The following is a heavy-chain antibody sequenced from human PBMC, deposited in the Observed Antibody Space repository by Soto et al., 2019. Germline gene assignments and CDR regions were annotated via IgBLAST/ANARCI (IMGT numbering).Heavy chain of an antibody. V-gene: IGHV3-23*01. CDR1: GFTFSSYA. D-gene: IGHD3-3*01. Sequence: LRLSCAASGFTFSSYAMSWVRQAPGKGLEWVSAISGSGGSTYYADSVKGRFTISRDNSKNTLYLQMNSLRAEDTAVYYCAKITIHKYDFWSGYFGAATDYWGQGTLVTVSS. CDR3: AKITIHKYDFWSGYFGAATDY. CDR2: ISGSGGST. J-gene: IGHJ4*02.